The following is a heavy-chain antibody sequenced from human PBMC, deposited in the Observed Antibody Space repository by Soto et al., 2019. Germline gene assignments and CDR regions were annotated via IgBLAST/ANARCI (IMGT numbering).Heavy chain of an antibody. V-gene: IGHV1-69*13. Sequence: SVKVSCKASGGTFSSYAISWVRQAPGQGLEWMGGIIPIFGTANYAQKFQGRVTITADESTSTAYMELSSLRSEDTAAYYCARYYYDRRDPYYYYGMDVWGQGTTVTVSS. D-gene: IGHD3-22*01. J-gene: IGHJ6*02. CDR2: IIPIFGTA. CDR3: ARYYYDRRDPYYYYGMDV. CDR1: GGTFSSYA.